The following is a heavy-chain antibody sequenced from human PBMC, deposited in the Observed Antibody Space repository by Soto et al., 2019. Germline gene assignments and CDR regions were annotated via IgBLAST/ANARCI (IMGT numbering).Heavy chain of an antibody. CDR1: GFTFSSYA. V-gene: IGHV3-23*01. J-gene: IGHJ4*02. D-gene: IGHD2-2*01. CDR2: ISGSGGST. Sequence: PGGSLRLSCAASGFTFSSYAMSWVRQAPGKGLEWVSAISGSGGSTYYADSVKGRFTISRDNSKNTLYLQMNSLRAEDTAVYYCGTLGPAATKPAVGYWGQGTLVTVAS. CDR3: GTLGPAATKPAVGY.